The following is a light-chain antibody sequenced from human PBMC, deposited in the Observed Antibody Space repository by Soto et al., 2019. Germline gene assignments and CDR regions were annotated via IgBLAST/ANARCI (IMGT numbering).Light chain of an antibody. J-gene: IGKJ4*01. CDR3: QQYDNVPLT. V-gene: IGKV1-33*01. CDR2: HAS. Sequence: DIQMTQSPSSLSASAGDRVSITCRATHDITNYLNWYQQKPGKAPKLLIYHASNLETGVPSRFSGSGSGTDFTFTISSLQPEDVATYYCQQYDNVPLTFGGGTKVEIK. CDR1: HDITNY.